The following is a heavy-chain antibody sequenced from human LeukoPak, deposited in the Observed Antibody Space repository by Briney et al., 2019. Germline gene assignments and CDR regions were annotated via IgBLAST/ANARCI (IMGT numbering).Heavy chain of an antibody. J-gene: IGHJ6*03. CDR1: GGSISSSSYY. V-gene: IGHV4-39*07. CDR3: ARGDFWSGSRHMDV. Sequence: PSETLSLTCTVSGGSISSSSYYWGWIRQPPGKGLEWIGSIYYSGSTYYNPSLKSRVTISVDTSKNQFSLKLSSVTAADTAVYYCARGDFWSGSRHMDVWGKGTTVTVSS. D-gene: IGHD3-3*01. CDR2: IYYSGST.